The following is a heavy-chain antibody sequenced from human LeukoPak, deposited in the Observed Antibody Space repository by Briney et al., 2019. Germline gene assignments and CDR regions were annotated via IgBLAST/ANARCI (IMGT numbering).Heavy chain of an antibody. V-gene: IGHV1-8*01. Sequence: GASVTVSCKASGYTFTSYDINWVRQATGQGLEWMGWMNPNSGNTGYAQKFQGRVTMTRNTSISTAYMELSSLRSEDTAVYYCARASTLEPRIVGASGAFDIWGQGTMVTASS. CDR1: GYTFTSYD. CDR2: MNPNSGNT. CDR3: ARASTLEPRIVGASGAFDI. D-gene: IGHD1-26*01. J-gene: IGHJ3*02.